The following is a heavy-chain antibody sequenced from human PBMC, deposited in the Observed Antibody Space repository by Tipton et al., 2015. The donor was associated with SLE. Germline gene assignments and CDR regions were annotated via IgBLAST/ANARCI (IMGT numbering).Heavy chain of an antibody. CDR3: ARRSKTGIDALDL. CDR1: GFTVSSNY. V-gene: IGHV3-53*05. D-gene: IGHD6-13*01. CDR2: LYSGGST. Sequence: SLRLSCAASGFTVSSNYMNWVRQAPGKGLEWVSVLYSGGSTYYADSVKGRFTISRDNSKNTLYLQVNNVRVEDSAVYYCARRSKTGIDALDLWGQGTKVTVSS. J-gene: IGHJ3*01.